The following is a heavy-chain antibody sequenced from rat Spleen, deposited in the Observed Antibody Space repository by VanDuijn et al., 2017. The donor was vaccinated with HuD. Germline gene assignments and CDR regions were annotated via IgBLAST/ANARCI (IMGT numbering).Heavy chain of an antibody. J-gene: IGHJ2*01. V-gene: IGHV5-27*01. CDR2: ISAGGGNT. CDR1: GFTFSNYY. Sequence: EVQLVESGGGLVQPGRSLKLSCAASGFTFSNYYMAWVRQAPTKGLEWVAYISAGGGNTYYPDSVKGRFTVSRDNAESTLYLQMSSLRSEDTATYFCTAGGGYWDYWGQGVMVTVSS. CDR3: TAGGGYWDY. D-gene: IGHD1-11*01.